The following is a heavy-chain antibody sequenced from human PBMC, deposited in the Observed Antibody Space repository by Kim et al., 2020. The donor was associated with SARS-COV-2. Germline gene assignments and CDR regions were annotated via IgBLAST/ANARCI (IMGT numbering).Heavy chain of an antibody. CDR3: AARIVGADDVFDI. D-gene: IGHD1-26*01. CDR2: IVVGSGNT. CDR1: GFTFTTSA. V-gene: IGHV1-58*01. Sequence: SVKVSCKPSGFTFTTSAVQWVRQARGQRLAWIAWIVVGSGNTNYAQKFQERVTITRDMSTSTAYMELSSLRSEDTAVYYFAARIVGADDVFDIGGQGTM. J-gene: IGHJ3*02.